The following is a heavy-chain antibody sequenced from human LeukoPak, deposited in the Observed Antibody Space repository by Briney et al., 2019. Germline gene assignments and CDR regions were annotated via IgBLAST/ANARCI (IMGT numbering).Heavy chain of an antibody. Sequence: ASVKVSCKASGYTFTNYDVNWVRQATGQGLEWMGWMNPKSNNRGYAQKFQGRVTITTDESTSTAYMELSSLRSEDTAVYYCARDPDAHSSSSYPDYWGQGTLVTVSS. V-gene: IGHV1-8*03. CDR3: ARDPDAHSSSSYPDY. CDR1: GYTFTNYD. CDR2: MNPKSNNR. J-gene: IGHJ4*02. D-gene: IGHD6-6*01.